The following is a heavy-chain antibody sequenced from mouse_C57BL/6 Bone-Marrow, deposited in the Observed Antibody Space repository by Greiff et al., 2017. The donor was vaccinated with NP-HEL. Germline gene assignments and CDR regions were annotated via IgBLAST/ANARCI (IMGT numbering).Heavy chain of an antibody. CDR2: IHPSDSDT. V-gene: IGHV1-74*01. D-gene: IGHD1-1*01. J-gene: IGHJ2*01. Sequence: VQLQQSGAELVKPGASVKVSCKASGYTFTSYWMHWVKQRPGQGLEWIGRIHPSDSDTNYNQKFKGKATLTVDKSTSTAYMQLRSLTSEDSAVYYCAILTRDYWGQGTTLTVSS. CDR3: AILTRDY. CDR1: GYTFTSYW.